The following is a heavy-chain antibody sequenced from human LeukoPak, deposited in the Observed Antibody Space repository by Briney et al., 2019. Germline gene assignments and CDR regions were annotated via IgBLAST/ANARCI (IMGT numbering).Heavy chain of an antibody. V-gene: IGHV3-33*06. D-gene: IGHD3-10*01. CDR3: AKDRGWFGGSLANFDD. J-gene: IGHJ4*02. Sequence: GGSLRLSCAASGFTFSSYGMHWVRQAPGKGLEWVAVIWYDGSNKYYADSVKGRFTISRDNSKNTLFLQMNSLRAEDTAVYYCAKDRGWFGGSLANFDDWGQGTLVTVSS. CDR1: GFTFSSYG. CDR2: IWYDGSNK.